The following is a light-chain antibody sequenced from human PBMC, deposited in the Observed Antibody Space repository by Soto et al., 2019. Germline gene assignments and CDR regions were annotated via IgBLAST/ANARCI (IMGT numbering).Light chain of an antibody. CDR3: CSYAGGTSVV. V-gene: IGLV2-23*01. J-gene: IGLJ2*01. CDR1: SSDVGQYNL. Sequence: QSALTQPASVSGSPGQSITISCTGSSSDVGQYNLVSWYQHHPGKAPKLMIYEDIERPSGVSNRFSGSKSGNTASLTISGLQTEDEADYYCCSYAGGTSVVFGGGTQLTVL. CDR2: EDI.